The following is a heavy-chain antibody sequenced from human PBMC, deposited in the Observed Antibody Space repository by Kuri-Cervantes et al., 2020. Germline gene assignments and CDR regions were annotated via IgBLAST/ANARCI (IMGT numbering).Heavy chain of an antibody. CDR3: ARGFHFWGFQH. CDR1: GCSINRSSLV. V-gene: IGHV4-39*01. CDR2: IYYSGCT. Sequence: TGSGCSINRSSLVWGLIRQAPGRGRALIGNIYYSGCTYYNPSLMSRVTISVDTSKNQITLKLSSVTAADTAVYYCARGFHFWGFQHWGQGTLVTVSS. D-gene: IGHD3-3*02. J-gene: IGHJ1*01.